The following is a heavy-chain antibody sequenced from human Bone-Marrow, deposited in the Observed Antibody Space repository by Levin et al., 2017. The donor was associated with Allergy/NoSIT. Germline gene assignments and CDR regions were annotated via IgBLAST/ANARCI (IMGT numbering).Heavy chain of an antibody. V-gene: IGHV3-23*01. CDR1: GFSFSSYA. D-gene: IGHD3-3*01. J-gene: IGHJ4*02. CDR2: ISGTGGST. CDR3: ARRITISGVGYYFDY. Sequence: PGGSLRLSCIASGFSFSSYAMSWVRQAPGRGLEWVSGISGTGGSTYYTDSVKGRLTISRDNYRKTLNLQMSSLRAEDTAVYFCARRITISGVGYYFDYWGQGTLVTVSS.